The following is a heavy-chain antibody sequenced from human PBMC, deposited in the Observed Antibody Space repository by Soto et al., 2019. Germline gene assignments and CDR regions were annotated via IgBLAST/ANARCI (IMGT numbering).Heavy chain of an antibody. D-gene: IGHD6-13*01. CDR1: GGSVSSGSYY. CDR2: IYYSGST. V-gene: IGHV4-39*01. J-gene: IGHJ3*02. Sequence: PSETLSLTCIVSGGSVSSGSYYWSWIRQPPGKGLEWIGFIYYSGSTYYNPSLKSRVTISVDTSKNQFSLKLSSVTAADTAVYYCARQGRVIAAAGRGAFDIWGQGTMVTVSS. CDR3: ARQGRVIAAAGRGAFDI.